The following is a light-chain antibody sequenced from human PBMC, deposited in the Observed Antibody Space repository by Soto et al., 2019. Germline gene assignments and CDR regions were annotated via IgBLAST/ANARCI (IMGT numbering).Light chain of an antibody. J-gene: IGKJ4*01. CDR3: QQRSKWLT. CDR2: DAS. V-gene: IGKV3-11*01. Sequence: PVERAPLSCRASQSVSSYLAWCQQKPGQAPRLLIYDASNRATGIPARFSGSGSGTDFTLTISSLEPEDFAVYYCQQRSKWLTFGGGTKVDIK. CDR1: QSVSSY.